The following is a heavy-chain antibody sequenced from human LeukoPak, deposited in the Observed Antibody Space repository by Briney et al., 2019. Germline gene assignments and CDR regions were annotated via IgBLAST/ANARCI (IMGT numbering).Heavy chain of an antibody. CDR2: IYNLGST. Sequence: TLSLTCTVSGGSISSVRYYGSWIRQHPGKGLEWIGYIYNLGSTYYNPSLKSRLTISVDTSKNQFSLKLSSVTAADTAVYYCASEPEYYYGSGSSHGYWGQGTLVTVSS. V-gene: IGHV4-31*03. CDR3: ASEPEYYYGSGSSHGY. D-gene: IGHD3-10*01. J-gene: IGHJ4*02. CDR1: GGSISSVRYY.